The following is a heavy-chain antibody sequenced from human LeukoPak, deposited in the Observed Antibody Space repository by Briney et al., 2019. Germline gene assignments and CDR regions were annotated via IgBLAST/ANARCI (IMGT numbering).Heavy chain of an antibody. CDR3: AREAAAAGSFDY. D-gene: IGHD6-13*01. CDR1: GYTFTGYY. Sequence: ASVKVSCKASGYTFTGYYMHWVRQAPGQGLEWMGGIIPIFGTANYAQKFQGRVTITADESTSTAYMELSSLRSEDTAVYYCAREAAAAGSFDYWGQGTLVTVSS. CDR2: IIPIFGTA. V-gene: IGHV1-69*13. J-gene: IGHJ4*02.